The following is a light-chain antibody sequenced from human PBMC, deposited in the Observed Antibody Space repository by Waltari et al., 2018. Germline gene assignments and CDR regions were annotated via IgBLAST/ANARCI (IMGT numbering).Light chain of an antibody. Sequence: DVVMTQSPLSLPVTPGEPASISVRSSQSRLYSNGYNYVNWYLQRPGQSPQLLIYLCSNRASGVPGRFSGSGSGTDFTLKISRVEAEDVGVYYCMQGLHFPLTFGPGTKVDIK. J-gene: IGKJ3*01. V-gene: IGKV2-28*01. CDR2: LCS. CDR3: MQGLHFPLT. CDR1: QSRLYSNGYNY.